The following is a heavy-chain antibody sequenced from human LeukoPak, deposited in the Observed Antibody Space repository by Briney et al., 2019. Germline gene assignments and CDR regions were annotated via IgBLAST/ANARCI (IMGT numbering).Heavy chain of an antibody. CDR1: GFTFSSYE. CDR2: ISSSCSTI. D-gene: IGHD6-13*01. CDR3: ASTIGSAGTQY. Sequence: QSGGSLRLSCAASGFTFSSYEVNWVRQAPGKGLGWVSYISSSCSTIYYADSVKGRFTISRDNAKNRLYLQMNSLGAEDTAVYYCASTIGSAGTQYWGQGTLVTVSS. J-gene: IGHJ4*02. V-gene: IGHV3-48*03.